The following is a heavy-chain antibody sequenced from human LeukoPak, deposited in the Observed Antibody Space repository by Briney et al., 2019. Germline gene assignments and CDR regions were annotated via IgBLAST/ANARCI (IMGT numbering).Heavy chain of an antibody. CDR1: GFTFSSYA. CDR3: AREPDYGDYYYGMDV. J-gene: IGHJ6*04. Sequence: GRSLRLSCAASGFTFSSYAMHWVRQAPGKGLEWVAVISYDGSNKYYADSVKGRFTISRDNSKNTLYLQMNSLRAEDTAVYYCAREPDYGDYYYGMDVWGKGTMVTVSS. D-gene: IGHD4-17*01. CDR2: ISYDGSNK. V-gene: IGHV3-30*04.